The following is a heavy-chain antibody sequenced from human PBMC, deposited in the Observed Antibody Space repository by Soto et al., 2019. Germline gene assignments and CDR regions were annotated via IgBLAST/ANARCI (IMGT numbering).Heavy chain of an antibody. CDR2: IWYDGSNK. V-gene: IGHV3-33*01. CDR1: GFTFSSYG. Sequence: QVQLVESGGGVVQPGRSLRLSCAASGFTFSSYGMHWVRQAPGKGLEWVAVIWYDGSNKFYTDSVKGRFSISRDNSKNTLSLQMNSLRAEDTAVYYCARAPTSSSSYFDYWGQGNLVTVSS. J-gene: IGHJ4*02. CDR3: ARAPTSSSSYFDY. D-gene: IGHD6-13*01.